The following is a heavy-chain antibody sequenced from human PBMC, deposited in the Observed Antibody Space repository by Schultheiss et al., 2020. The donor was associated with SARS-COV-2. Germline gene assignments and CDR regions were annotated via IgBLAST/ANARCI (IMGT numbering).Heavy chain of an antibody. V-gene: IGHV4-4*02. CDR3: AREGGYYDSSGTFDY. J-gene: IGHJ4*02. CDR2: IYHSGST. D-gene: IGHD3-22*01. CDR1: GGSISSSNW. Sequence: SETLSLTCAVSGGSISSSNWWSWVRQPPGKGLEWIGSIYHSGSTYYNPSLKSRVTISVDTSKNQFSLKLSSVTAADTAVYYCAREGGYYDSSGTFDYWGQGTLVTVSS.